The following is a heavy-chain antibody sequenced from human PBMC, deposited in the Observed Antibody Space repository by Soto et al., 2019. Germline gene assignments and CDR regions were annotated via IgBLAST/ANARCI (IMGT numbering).Heavy chain of an antibody. CDR1: GGTFSSYA. D-gene: IGHD3-10*01. V-gene: IGHV1-69*06. J-gene: IGHJ6*02. CDR2: IIPIFGTA. Sequence: SVKVSCKASGGTFSSYAISWVRQAPGQGLEWMGGIIPIFGTANYAQKFQGRVTITADKSTSTAYMELSSLRSEDTAVYYCARHFKTMVRGVITNYYYYYGMDVWGQGTTVTVSS. CDR3: ARHFKTMVRGVITNYYYYYGMDV.